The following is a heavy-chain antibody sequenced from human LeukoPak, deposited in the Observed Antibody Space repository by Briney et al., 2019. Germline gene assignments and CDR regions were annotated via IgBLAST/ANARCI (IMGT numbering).Heavy chain of an antibody. J-gene: IGHJ4*02. D-gene: IGHD3-22*01. V-gene: IGHV3-30-3*01. CDR3: AKDRSYDSSGYSIDY. CDR1: GFTFSSYA. CDR2: ISYDGTNK. Sequence: GRSLRLSCAASGFTFSSYAMHWVRQAPGKGLEWVAVISYDGTNKYYADSVKGRFTISRDNSKNTLYLQMNSLRAEDTAVYYCAKDRSYDSSGYSIDYWGQGTLVTVSS.